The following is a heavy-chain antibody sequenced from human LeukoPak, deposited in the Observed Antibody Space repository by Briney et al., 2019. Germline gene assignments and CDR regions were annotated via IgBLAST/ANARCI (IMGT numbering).Heavy chain of an antibody. CDR1: GFTFSSYG. D-gene: IGHD2-21*02. Sequence: AGGSLRLSCAAYGFTFSSYGMSWVRQAPGRGLEWVSAISGSGDSTYYTDSVKGRFTISRDNDKNTLYLQMSSLRDEDTAIYYCAKGHGDWYFYYFDYWGQGTLVTVSS. CDR2: ISGSGDST. J-gene: IGHJ4*02. V-gene: IGHV3-23*01. CDR3: AKGHGDWYFYYFDY.